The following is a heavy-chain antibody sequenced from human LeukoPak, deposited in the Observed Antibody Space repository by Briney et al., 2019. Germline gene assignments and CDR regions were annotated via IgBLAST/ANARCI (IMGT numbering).Heavy chain of an antibody. J-gene: IGHJ4*02. V-gene: IGHV3-13*01. Sequence: GGSLRLSCAASGFTFSSHDMHWVRQATGKGLEWVSTIGTAGDSYYPGSVKGRFTISRENAKNSLYLQMNILKAGDTAVYYCARGGPGYYLDYWGQGTLVTVSP. CDR1: GFTFSSHD. CDR2: IGTAGDS. CDR3: ARGGPGYYLDY.